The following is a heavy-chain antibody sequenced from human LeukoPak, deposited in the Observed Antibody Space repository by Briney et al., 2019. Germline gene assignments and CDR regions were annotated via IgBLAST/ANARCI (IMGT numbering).Heavy chain of an antibody. CDR3: ARDHDTMVRGRAYYYMDV. CDR2: TNPNSGGT. Sequence: ASVKVSCKASGYTFTGYYMHWVRQAPGQGLEWMGCTNPNSGGTNYAQKFQGRVTMTRDTSISTAYIELSRLRSDDTAVYYCARDHDTMVRGRAYYYMDVWGKGTTVTVSS. CDR1: GYTFTGYY. D-gene: IGHD3-10*01. V-gene: IGHV1-2*02. J-gene: IGHJ6*03.